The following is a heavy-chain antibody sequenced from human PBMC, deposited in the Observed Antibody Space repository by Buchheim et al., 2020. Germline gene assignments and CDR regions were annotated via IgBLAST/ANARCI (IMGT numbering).Heavy chain of an antibody. Sequence: VQLLESGGGVVQPGRSLRLSCAASGFTFSSYGMHWVRQAPGKGLEWVAVISYDGSNKYYADSVKGRFTISRDNSKKTLYLQMNSLRAEDTAVYYCAKDLHCSSTSCYVSYYYYGMDVWGQGTT. CDR1: GFTFSSYG. J-gene: IGHJ6*02. CDR3: AKDLHCSSTSCYVSYYYYGMDV. V-gene: IGHV3-30*18. CDR2: ISYDGSNK. D-gene: IGHD2-2*01.